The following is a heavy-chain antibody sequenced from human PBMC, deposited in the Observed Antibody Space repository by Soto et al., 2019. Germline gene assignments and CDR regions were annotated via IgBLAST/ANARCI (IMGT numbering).Heavy chain of an antibody. CDR1: GYTFASYD. V-gene: IGHV1-8*01. J-gene: IGHJ5*02. D-gene: IGHD3-10*01. CDR2: MNPNSGNT. CDR3: ARLYYYGSGSYYIGFDP. Sequence: ASVKVSCKASGYTFASYDMNWVRQATEQGLEWMGWMNPNSGNTGYAQKFQGRVTMTRNTSISTAYMELSSLRSEDTAVYYCARLYYYGSGSYYIGFDPWGQGTLVTVS.